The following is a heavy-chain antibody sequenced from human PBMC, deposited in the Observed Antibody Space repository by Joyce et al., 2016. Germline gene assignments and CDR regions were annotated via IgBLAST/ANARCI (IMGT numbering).Heavy chain of an antibody. V-gene: IGHV3-15*01. CDR3: AADVAEVGFGELDH. CDR1: GFTFNVAW. Sequence: EVQVAEYGGGLVKPGGSLRLSCAASGFTFNVAWMTWVRQAPGKDLEWVGRIKSKTSGETTEYAAPVKGRFTISRDDSKNTVSLQMNGLRTEDTAVYFCAADVAEVGFGELDHWGQGTLVTVSS. D-gene: IGHD3-10*01. J-gene: IGHJ4*02. CDR2: IKSKTSGETT.